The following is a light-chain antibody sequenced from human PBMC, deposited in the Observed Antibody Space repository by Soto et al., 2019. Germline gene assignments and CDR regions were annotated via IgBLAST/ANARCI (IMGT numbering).Light chain of an antibody. V-gene: IGKV1-5*01. CDR2: DAS. CDR3: QQYNTYAT. Sequence: DIQITQSHSTPHESVGDRANVHCRASQSINSWLAWYQQKPGKAPKLLIYDASSLQSGVPSRFTGSGFGTEFTLTISSLQPDEFATYFCQQYNTYATFGQGTRLEIK. CDR1: QSINSW. J-gene: IGKJ5*01.